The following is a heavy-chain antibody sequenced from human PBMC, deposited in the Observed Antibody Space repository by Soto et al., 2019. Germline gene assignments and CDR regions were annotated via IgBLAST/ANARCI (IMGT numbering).Heavy chain of an antibody. Sequence: PSETLSLTCTVSGGSISSSSYYWGWIRQPPGKGLEWIGSIYYSGSTYYNPSLKSRVTISVDTSKNQFSLKLSSVTAADTAVYYCARNERYFDWSSRHNYGMDVWGQGTTVTVSS. V-gene: IGHV4-39*01. CDR1: GGSISSSSYY. J-gene: IGHJ6*02. D-gene: IGHD3-9*01. CDR3: ARNERYFDWSSRHNYGMDV. CDR2: IYYSGST.